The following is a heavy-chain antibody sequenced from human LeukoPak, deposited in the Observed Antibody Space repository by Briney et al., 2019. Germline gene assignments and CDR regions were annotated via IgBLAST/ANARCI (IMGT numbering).Heavy chain of an antibody. CDR2: IKQDGSEK. V-gene: IGHV3-7*01. J-gene: IGHJ4*02. Sequence: GGSLRLSCAASGFTFSSYWMSWVRQAPGKGLEWVANIKQDGSEKYYVDSVKGRFTISRDNAKNSLYLQMNSLRAEDTAVYYCARALDYYDSSGYPGYFDYWGQGTLVTVSS. CDR3: ARALDYYDSSGYPGYFDY. D-gene: IGHD3-22*01. CDR1: GFTFSSYW.